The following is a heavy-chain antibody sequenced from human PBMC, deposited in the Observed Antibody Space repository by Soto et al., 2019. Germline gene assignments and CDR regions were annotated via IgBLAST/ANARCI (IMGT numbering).Heavy chain of an antibody. D-gene: IGHD6-19*01. J-gene: IGHJ4*02. CDR2: IYSGGST. CDR3: AREGTAVAGTRGFDY. Sequence: EVQLVESGGGLIQPGGSLRLSCAASGFTVSSNYMSWVRQAPGKGLEWDSVIYSGGSTYYADSVKGRFTISRDNPKNTLYLQMNSLRAEDTAVYYCAREGTAVAGTRGFDYWGQGTLVTVSS. V-gene: IGHV3-53*01. CDR1: GFTVSSNY.